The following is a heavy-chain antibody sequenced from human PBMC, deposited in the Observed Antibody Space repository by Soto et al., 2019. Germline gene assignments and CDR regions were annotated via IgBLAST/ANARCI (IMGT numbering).Heavy chain of an antibody. CDR2: IYHSGST. Sequence: SETLSLTCAVSGGSISSSNWWSWVRQPPGKGLEWIGEIYHSGSTNYNPSLKSRVTISVDKSKNQFSLKLSSVTAADTAVYYCASRLGYCSSTSCYGGGRWFDPWGQGTLVTVSS. D-gene: IGHD2-2*01. CDR1: GGSISSSNW. J-gene: IGHJ5*02. V-gene: IGHV4-4*02. CDR3: ASRLGYCSSTSCYGGGRWFDP.